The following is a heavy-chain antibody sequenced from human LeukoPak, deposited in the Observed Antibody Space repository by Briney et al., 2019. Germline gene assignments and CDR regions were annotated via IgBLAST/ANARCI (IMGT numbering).Heavy chain of an antibody. J-gene: IGHJ4*02. Sequence: SETLSLTCTVSGGSIRSSSHYWGCIRQPPGEGLEWIGIIYHSGTTYYNASLKSRVTISVDTSKNQFSLKLTSVTAADTAVYYCARRKRGYNYALAYWGQGTLVTVSS. CDR1: GGSIRSSSHY. CDR3: ARRKRGYNYALAY. V-gene: IGHV4-39*07. D-gene: IGHD5-18*01. CDR2: IYHSGTT.